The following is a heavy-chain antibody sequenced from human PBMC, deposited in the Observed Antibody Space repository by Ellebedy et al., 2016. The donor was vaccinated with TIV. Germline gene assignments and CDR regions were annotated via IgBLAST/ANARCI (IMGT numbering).Heavy chain of an antibody. J-gene: IGHJ6*03. Sequence: SETLSLTCTVSDDSMTSYYWTWVRQPPGKGLDWIGSIYYSGSTYYNPSLKSRVTISVDTSKNQFSLRLSSVTAADTAVYYCVRLDTTLITVEEYYYYMDVWGKGTTVTVPS. V-gene: IGHV4-59*01. D-gene: IGHD5-18*01. CDR2: IYYSGST. CDR3: VRLDTTLITVEEYYYYMDV. CDR1: DDSMTSYY.